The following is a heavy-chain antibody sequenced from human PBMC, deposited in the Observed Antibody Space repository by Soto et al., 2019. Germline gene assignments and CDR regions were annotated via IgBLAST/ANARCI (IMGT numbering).Heavy chain of an antibody. CDR2: IYYSEKT. Sequence: QVQLQESGPGLVKPSQTLSLTCTVSGGSISSGGYYWTWIRQHPGKGLEWIGYIYYSEKTYYNPSLKSRVTISVDTSKNQFSLKLSSVTAADTAVYYCARAPLISIFFAYGMDVWGRGTTVTVSS. CDR1: GGSISSGGYY. CDR3: ARAPLISIFFAYGMDV. J-gene: IGHJ6*02. V-gene: IGHV4-31*03. D-gene: IGHD3-3*02.